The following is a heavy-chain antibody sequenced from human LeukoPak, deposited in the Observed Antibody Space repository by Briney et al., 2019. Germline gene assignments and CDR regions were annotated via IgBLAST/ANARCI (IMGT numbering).Heavy chain of an antibody. Sequence: ASVKVSCKASGFTFTTYAIQWVRQAPEQRLEWMGWINVGNGNTKYSQKLQGRVTITRDTSASTVYMELSSLSSEDTAVYYCAREHDTLTGMSFDYWGQGTLVTVSS. CDR1: GFTFTTYA. CDR3: AREHDTLTGMSFDY. D-gene: IGHD3-9*01. CDR2: INVGNGNT. V-gene: IGHV1-3*01. J-gene: IGHJ4*02.